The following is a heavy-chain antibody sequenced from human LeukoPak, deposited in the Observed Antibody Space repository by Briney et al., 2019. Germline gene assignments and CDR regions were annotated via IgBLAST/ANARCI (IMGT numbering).Heavy chain of an antibody. Sequence: PSETLSLTCTVSGGSISSSSYYWGWIRQPPGKGLEWIGSIYYSGSTYYNPSLKSRVTISVDTSKNQFSLKLSSVTAADTAVYYCARTGGGWFGELLNLFDYWGQGTLVTVSS. CDR2: IYYSGST. D-gene: IGHD3-10*01. CDR1: GGSISSSSYY. J-gene: IGHJ4*02. V-gene: IGHV4-39*07. CDR3: ARTGGGWFGELLNLFDY.